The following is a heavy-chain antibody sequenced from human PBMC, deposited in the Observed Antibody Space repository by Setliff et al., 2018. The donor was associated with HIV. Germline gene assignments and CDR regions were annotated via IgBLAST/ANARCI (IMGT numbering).Heavy chain of an antibody. CDR1: GYTLSELS. D-gene: IGHD2-8*01. CDR2: FDPADGET. CDR3: ARVNDILLGYWVGYFDY. Sequence: ASVKVSCKVSGYTLSELSMHWVRQAPGKGLEWMGGFDPADGETIYAQKFQGRVTLTTDTSTSTAYMELRSLRSDDTAVYYCARVNDILLGYWVGYFDYWGQGTLVTVSS. V-gene: IGHV1-24*01. J-gene: IGHJ4*02.